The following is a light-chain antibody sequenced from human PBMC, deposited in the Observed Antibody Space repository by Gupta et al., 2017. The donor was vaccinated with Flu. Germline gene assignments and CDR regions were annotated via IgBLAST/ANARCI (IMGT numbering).Light chain of an antibody. J-gene: IGLJ2*01. CDR2: EDN. V-gene: IGLV6-57*01. Sequence: SGGNIATYYVQWYQQRPGSSPTTVIYEDNERPSGVPDRFSGSIDSSSNSASLTISGLKTEDEADYYCQSYNSTNVVFGGGTKLTVL. CDR1: GGNIATYY. CDR3: QSYNSTNVV.